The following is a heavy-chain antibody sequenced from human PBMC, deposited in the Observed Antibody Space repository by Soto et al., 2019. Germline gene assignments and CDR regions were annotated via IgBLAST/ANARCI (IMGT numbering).Heavy chain of an antibody. Sequence: SETQSLTCTVSGGSISSYYWSWIRQPPGKGLEWIGYIYYSGSTNYNPSLKSRVTISVDTSKNQFSLKLSSVTAADTAVYYCARATGTTKNNWFDPWGQGTLVTVSS. J-gene: IGHJ5*02. CDR3: ARATGTTKNNWFDP. D-gene: IGHD1-1*01. CDR2: IYYSGST. V-gene: IGHV4-59*01. CDR1: GGSISSYY.